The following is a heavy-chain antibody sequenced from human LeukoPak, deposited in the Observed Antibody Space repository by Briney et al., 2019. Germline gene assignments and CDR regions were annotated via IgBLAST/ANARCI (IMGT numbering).Heavy chain of an antibody. CDR2: IYYSGGT. J-gene: IGHJ4*02. CDR1: GGSISGYY. CDR3: ARANYFDY. Sequence: SETLSLTCTVSGGSISGYYWSWLRQPPGKRLEWIGYIYYSGGTNYNPSLKSRVTISVDTSKNQFSLKLSSVTAADTAVYYCARANYFDYWGQGTLVTVSS. V-gene: IGHV4-59*01.